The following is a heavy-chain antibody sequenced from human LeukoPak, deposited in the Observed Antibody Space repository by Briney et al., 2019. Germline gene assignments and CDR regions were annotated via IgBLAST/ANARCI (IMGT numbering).Heavy chain of an antibody. CDR1: GYTFTGYY. CDR2: INPNSGGT. V-gene: IGHV1-2*02. Sequence: ASVKVSCKTSGYTFTGYYMHWVRQAPGQGLEWMGWINPNSGGTNYAQKLQGRVTMTTDTSTSTAYMELRSLRSDDTAVYYCARVPGGSSRYYYYYMDVWGKGTTVTISS. D-gene: IGHD3-16*01. CDR3: ARVPGGSSRYYYYYMDV. J-gene: IGHJ6*03.